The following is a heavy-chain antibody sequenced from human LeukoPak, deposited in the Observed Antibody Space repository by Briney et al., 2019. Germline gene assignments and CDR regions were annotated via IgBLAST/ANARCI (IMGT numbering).Heavy chain of an antibody. CDR1: GASVTAYH. Sequence: PSETLSLTCSVGGASVTAYHWTWIRQPPGKGLEWIGYIDTSGTTNYIPSLKSRAFISVDTSKNQFSLRLTSVTAADTAVYYCGGIATAGTVDFWGRGALVTVSS. D-gene: IGHD6-13*01. CDR2: IDTSGTT. CDR3: GGIATAGTVDF. V-gene: IGHV4-4*09. J-gene: IGHJ4*02.